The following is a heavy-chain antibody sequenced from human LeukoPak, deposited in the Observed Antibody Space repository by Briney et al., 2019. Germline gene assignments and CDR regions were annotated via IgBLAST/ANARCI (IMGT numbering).Heavy chain of an antibody. CDR3: AKDQGYGSGSYLVY. CDR2: ISYDGSNK. V-gene: IGHV3-30*04. J-gene: IGHJ4*02. CDR1: GFTFRSYA. D-gene: IGHD3-10*01. Sequence: PGRSLRLSCAASGFTFRSYALHWVRQAPGKGLEWVALISYDGSNKNYADSVKGRFTISRDNSKNTLYLQMNSLRAEDTAVYYCAKDQGYGSGSYLVYWGQGTLVTVSS.